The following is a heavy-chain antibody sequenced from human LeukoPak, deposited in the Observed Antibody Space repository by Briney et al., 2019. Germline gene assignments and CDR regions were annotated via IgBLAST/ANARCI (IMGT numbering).Heavy chain of an antibody. V-gene: IGHV3-21*01. CDR2: ISSSSSYI. D-gene: IGHD3-10*01. CDR3: ARDIDVAVLLPSWTD. Sequence: PGGALRLSCAASGFTFSSYSMNWVRQAPGKGLEWVSSISSSSSYIYYADSVKGRFTISRDNAKNSLYLQMNSLRAEDTAVYYCARDIDVAVLLPSWTDWGQGTLVTVSS. CDR1: GFTFSSYS. J-gene: IGHJ4*02.